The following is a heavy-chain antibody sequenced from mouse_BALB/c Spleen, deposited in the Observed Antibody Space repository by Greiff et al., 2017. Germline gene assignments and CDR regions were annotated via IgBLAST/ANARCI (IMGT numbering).Heavy chain of an antibody. CDR2: IYPYNGGT. J-gene: IGHJ4*01. CDR1: GYTFTDYN. V-gene: IGHV1S29*02. Sequence: EVQLQQSGPELVKPGASVKISCKASGYTFTDYNMHWVKQSHGKSLEWIGYIYPYNGGTGYNQKFKSKATLTVDNSSSTAYMELRSLTSEDSAVYYCARELTSLLRLNYAMDYWGQGTSVTVSS. D-gene: IGHD1-2*01. CDR3: ARELTSLLRLNYAMDY.